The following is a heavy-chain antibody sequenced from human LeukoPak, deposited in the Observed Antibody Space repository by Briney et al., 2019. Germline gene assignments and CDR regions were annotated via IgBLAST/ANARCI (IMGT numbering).Heavy chain of an antibody. J-gene: IGHJ6*03. CDR1: GFTFSSYE. CDR2: ISSSGSTI. V-gene: IGHV3-48*03. Sequence: GGSLRLSCAASGFTFSSYEMNWVRQAPGKGLEWVSHISSSGSTIYYADSVKGRLTISRDNAKNSLYLQMNSLRAEDTAVYYCARDLDGDYVNYMDVWGKGTTVTVSS. CDR3: ARDLDGDYVNYMDV. D-gene: IGHD4-17*01.